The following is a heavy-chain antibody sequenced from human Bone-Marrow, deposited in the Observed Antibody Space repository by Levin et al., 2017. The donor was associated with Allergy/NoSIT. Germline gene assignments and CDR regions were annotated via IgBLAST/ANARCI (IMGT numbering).Heavy chain of an antibody. Sequence: GASVKVSCAASGFTFSSYWMHWVRQAPGKGLVWVSRINSDGSSTSYADSVKGRFTISRDNAKNTLYLQMNSLRAEDTAVYYCARKSGSYRGPFDYWGQGTLVTVAS. CDR3: ARKSGSYRGPFDY. CDR1: GFTFSSYW. D-gene: IGHD1-26*01. V-gene: IGHV3-74*01. CDR2: INSDGSST. J-gene: IGHJ4*02.